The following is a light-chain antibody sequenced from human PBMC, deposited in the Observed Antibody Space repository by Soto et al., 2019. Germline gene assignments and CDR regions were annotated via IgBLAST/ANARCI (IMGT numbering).Light chain of an antibody. CDR3: CSYAGANWV. J-gene: IGLJ3*02. V-gene: IGLV2-23*02. CDR1: SRDVGNYNL. Sequence: QSALTQPASVSGSPGQSITISCTGTSRDVGNYNLVSWYQQHPGKAPKLVVYEVSKRPPGVSNRFSGSKSGNTASLTISGLQAEDEADYSCCSYAGANWVFGGGTKVTVL. CDR2: EVS.